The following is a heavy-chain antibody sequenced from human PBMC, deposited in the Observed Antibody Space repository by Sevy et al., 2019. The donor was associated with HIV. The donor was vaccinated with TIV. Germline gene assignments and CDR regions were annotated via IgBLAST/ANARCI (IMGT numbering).Heavy chain of an antibody. Sequence: SGPTLVNPKQTLTLTYTFSGFSLNAAGMGVGWIRQPPGKALEWLALIYWDDDNRYSPSLQSRLTVTKDTSKRQVFLTMTNVDPMDTATYYCAHRRTYGNPSKYWGPGTLVTVSS. V-gene: IGHV2-5*02. CDR3: AHRRTYGNPSKY. CDR2: IYWDDDN. D-gene: IGHD4-4*01. J-gene: IGHJ4*02. CDR1: GFSLNAAGMG.